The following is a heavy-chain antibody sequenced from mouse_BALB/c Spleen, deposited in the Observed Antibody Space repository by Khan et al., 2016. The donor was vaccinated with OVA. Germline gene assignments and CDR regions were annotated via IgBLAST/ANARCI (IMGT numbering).Heavy chain of an antibody. CDR1: GFTIKDTY. D-gene: IGHD2-1*01. V-gene: IGHV14-3*02. CDR2: IDPANGNT. J-gene: IGHJ3*01. CDR3: ATLYGNTFAY. Sequence: VQLKESGAELMKPGASVMLSCTASGFTIKDTYMHWVKQRPEQGLEWIGRIDPANGNTKYDPKFQGKATITADTSSNTAYLQFNSLTSEDTAVXYCATLYGNTFAYWGQGTLVTVSA.